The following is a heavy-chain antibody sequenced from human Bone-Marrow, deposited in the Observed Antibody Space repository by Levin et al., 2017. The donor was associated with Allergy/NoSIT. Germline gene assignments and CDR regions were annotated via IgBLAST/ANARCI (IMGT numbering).Heavy chain of an antibody. J-gene: IGHJ4*02. CDR2: IYHPGST. V-gene: IGHV4-59*01. CDR3: ARGVGLLRYLDY. Sequence: PSETLSLTCTVSGGPLSRYYWSWIRQSPGKGLEWIGYIYHPGSTNYNPSLKSRVILSLDTSKNQFSLKLRSVTAADTAVYYCARGVGLLRYLDYWGQGTLVTVSS. CDR1: GGPLSRYY. D-gene: IGHD2-21*02.